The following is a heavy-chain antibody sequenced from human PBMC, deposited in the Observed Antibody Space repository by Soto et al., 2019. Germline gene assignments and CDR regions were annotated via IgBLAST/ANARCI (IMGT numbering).Heavy chain of an antibody. Sequence: PGGSLRLSCAASGFTFSSYSMNWVRQAPGKGLEWVSSISSSSSYIYYADSVKGRFTISRDNAKNSLYLQMNSLRAEDTAVYYCAREVVGATPAFDIWGQGTMVTVSS. CDR3: AREVVGATPAFDI. CDR1: GFTFSSYS. CDR2: ISSSSSYI. V-gene: IGHV3-21*01. D-gene: IGHD1-26*01. J-gene: IGHJ3*02.